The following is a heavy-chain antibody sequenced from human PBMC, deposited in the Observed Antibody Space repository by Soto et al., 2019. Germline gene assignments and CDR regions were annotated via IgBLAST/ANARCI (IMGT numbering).Heavy chain of an antibody. J-gene: IGHJ4*02. CDR2: ISGSGVGT. Sequence: GGSLRLSCAASEFTFSSYAMSWVRQAPGKGLEWVSGISGSGVGTYYADSVKGRFTISKDNSKNTLYLQMNSLRAEDTAVYYCARRAAAGNRHFDYWGQGTLVTVSS. CDR1: EFTFSSYA. D-gene: IGHD6-13*01. CDR3: ARRAAAGNRHFDY. V-gene: IGHV3-23*01.